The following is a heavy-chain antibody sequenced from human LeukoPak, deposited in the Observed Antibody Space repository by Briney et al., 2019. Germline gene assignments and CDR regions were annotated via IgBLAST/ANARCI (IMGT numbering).Heavy chain of an antibody. J-gene: IGHJ6*03. Sequence: ASVKVSCKASGGTFSTYGITWVRQAPGQGLEWMGGIIPIIETTNYGQTFQGRVTITADESTNTAYMELSSLRSDDTAVYYCARMTGLHHYYYHYMDVWGKGTTVTVSS. CDR2: IIPIIETT. D-gene: IGHD3-9*01. CDR3: ARMTGLHHYYYHYMDV. V-gene: IGHV1-69*01. CDR1: GGTFSTYG.